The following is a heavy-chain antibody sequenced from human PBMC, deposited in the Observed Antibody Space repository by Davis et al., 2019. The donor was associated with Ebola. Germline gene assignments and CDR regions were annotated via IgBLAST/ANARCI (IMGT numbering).Heavy chain of an antibody. CDR2: ISYDGSNK. Sequence: GESLKISCAASGFTFSSYAMHWVRQAPGKGLEWVAVISYDGSNKYYVDSVKGRFTISRDNSKNTLYLQMNSLRAEDTALYHCTRVNAVTGYSRFDSWGQGTLVTVSS. J-gene: IGHJ5*01. CDR1: GFTFSSYA. D-gene: IGHD3-9*01. V-gene: IGHV3-30*04. CDR3: TRVNAVTGYSRFDS.